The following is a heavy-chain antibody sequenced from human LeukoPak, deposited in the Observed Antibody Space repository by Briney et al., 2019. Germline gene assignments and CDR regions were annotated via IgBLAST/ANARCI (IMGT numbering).Heavy chain of an antibody. J-gene: IGHJ5*02. CDR1: SDSGVSMRSHS. CDR2: LYYTGST. Sequence: SETLSLTCTVSSDSGVSMRSHSWGWFRQPPGKGLEWIGYLYYTGSTDYNPSLKSRVTMSVDTSKNQFSLKLSSVTAADTAVYYCARDHEVYDSSGYAWFDPWGQGTLVTVSS. D-gene: IGHD3-22*01. V-gene: IGHV4-59*11. CDR3: ARDHEVYDSSGYAWFDP.